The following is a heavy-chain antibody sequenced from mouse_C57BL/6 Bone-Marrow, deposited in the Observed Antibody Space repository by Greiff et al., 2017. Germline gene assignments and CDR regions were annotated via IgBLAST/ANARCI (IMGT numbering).Heavy chain of an antibody. CDR2: IDPENGDT. J-gene: IGHJ3*01. Sequence: EVQLQQPGAELVRPGASVKLSCTASGFNIKDDYMHWVKQRPEQGLEWIGWIDPENGDTEYDSKFQGKATITVDTSSNTAYLQVSSLTSEDTAVYYCTSIAYWGQGTLVTVSA. CDR1: GFNIKDDY. CDR3: TSIAY. V-gene: IGHV14-4*01.